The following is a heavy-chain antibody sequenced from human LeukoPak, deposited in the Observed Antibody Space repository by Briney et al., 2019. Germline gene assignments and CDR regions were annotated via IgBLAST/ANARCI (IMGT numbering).Heavy chain of an antibody. CDR2: ISQSGDT. J-gene: IGHJ4*02. D-gene: IGHD3-10*01. V-gene: IGHV4-38-2*02. CDR1: GYSISSGYD. CDR3: ARRPRLWFGELSLYYFDY. Sequence: SETLSLTCTVSGYSISSGYDWGWMRQAPGKGLEWLASISQSGDTYNNPSLKSRVSLSVDTSKNQLSLKLSSVTAADTAVYYCARRPRLWFGELSLYYFDYWGQGTLVTVSS.